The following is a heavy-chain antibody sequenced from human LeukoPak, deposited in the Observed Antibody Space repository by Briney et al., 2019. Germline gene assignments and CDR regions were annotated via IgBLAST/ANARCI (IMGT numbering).Heavy chain of an antibody. CDR3: ATSYCSSTSCRPRAFDI. CDR2: ISAYNGNT. D-gene: IGHD2-2*01. Sequence: ASVKVSCKASGYTFTSYGISWVRQAPGQGLEWMGWISAYNGNTNYAQKLQGRVTMTTDTSTSTAYMELGSLRSDDTAVYYCATSYCSSTSCRPRAFDIWGQGTMVTVSS. J-gene: IGHJ3*02. CDR1: GYTFTSYG. V-gene: IGHV1-18*01.